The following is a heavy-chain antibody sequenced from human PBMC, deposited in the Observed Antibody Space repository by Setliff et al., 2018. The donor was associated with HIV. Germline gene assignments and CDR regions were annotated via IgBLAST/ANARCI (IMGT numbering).Heavy chain of an antibody. CDR3: AREGWGSGYAFDI. Sequence: ASVKVSCKASGYTFPNYGITWVRQAPGQGLEWMGWISAYNGNTNYAQTLQGRVTMTTDTSTTTAYMELRSLGSDDTAVYYCAREGWGSGYAFDIWGQGTMVTVSS. D-gene: IGHD3-22*01. V-gene: IGHV1-18*01. CDR2: ISAYNGNT. J-gene: IGHJ3*02. CDR1: GYTFPNYG.